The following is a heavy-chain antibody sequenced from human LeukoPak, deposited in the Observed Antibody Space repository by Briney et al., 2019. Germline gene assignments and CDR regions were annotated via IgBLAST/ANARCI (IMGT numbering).Heavy chain of an antibody. Sequence: SETLSLTCAVYGGSFSGYYWSWLRQPPGKRLEWIGEINHSGSTNYNPSLKSRVTISVDTSKNQFSLKLSSVTAADTAVYYCARGGVVVAATRPFDYWGQGTLVTVSS. V-gene: IGHV4-34*01. D-gene: IGHD2-15*01. CDR1: GGSFSGYY. CDR2: INHSGST. CDR3: ARGGVVVAATRPFDY. J-gene: IGHJ4*02.